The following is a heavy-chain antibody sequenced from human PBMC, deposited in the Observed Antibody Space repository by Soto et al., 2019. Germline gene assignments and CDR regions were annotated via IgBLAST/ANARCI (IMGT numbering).Heavy chain of an antibody. CDR1: GFTFSIYS. Sequence: GGSLRLSCAASGFTFSIYSMNWVRHAPGKGLEWVSSISSSSSYIYYADSVKGRFTISRDNAKNSLYLQMNSLRAEDTAVYYCARDRIVVVTAIPDAFDIWGQGTMVTVSS. D-gene: IGHD2-21*02. J-gene: IGHJ3*02. CDR3: ARDRIVVVTAIPDAFDI. CDR2: ISSSSSYI. V-gene: IGHV3-21*01.